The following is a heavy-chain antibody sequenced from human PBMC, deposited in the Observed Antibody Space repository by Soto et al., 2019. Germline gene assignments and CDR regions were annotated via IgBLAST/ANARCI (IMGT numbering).Heavy chain of an antibody. V-gene: IGHV4-34*01. Sequence: SETLSLTCAVYGGSFSGYYWSWIRQPPGKGLEWIWEINHSGITNYNPSLKSQVTISVDTSKNHFSLKLSSVTAADTAVYYCARARSSWYFDGWAYYYYGMDVWGQGTTVTVSS. CDR2: INHSGIT. CDR1: GGSFSGYY. J-gene: IGHJ6*02. CDR3: ARARSSWYFDGWAYYYYGMDV. D-gene: IGHD6-13*01.